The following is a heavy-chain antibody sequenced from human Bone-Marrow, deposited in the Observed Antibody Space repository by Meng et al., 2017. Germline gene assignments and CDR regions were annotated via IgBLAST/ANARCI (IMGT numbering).Heavy chain of an antibody. CDR2: IYYSGST. V-gene: IGHV4-61*01. CDR3: ARDMGYYYDSSGYDY. Sequence: SETLSLTCTVSGGSVSSGSYYWSWIRQPPGKGLEWIGYIYYSGSTNYNPSLKSRVTISVDTSKNQFSLKLSSVTAADTAAYYCARDMGYYYDSSGYDYWGQGTLVTVSS. CDR1: GGSVSSGSYY. J-gene: IGHJ4*02. D-gene: IGHD3-22*01.